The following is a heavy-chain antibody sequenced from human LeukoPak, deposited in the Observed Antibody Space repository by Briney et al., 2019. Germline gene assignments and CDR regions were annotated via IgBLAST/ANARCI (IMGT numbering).Heavy chain of an antibody. CDR3: AKVPVAYYFDN. D-gene: IGHD6-19*01. Sequence: PGGSLRLSCAASGFTFTSYAMRWVRQAPGKGVEWVSTISGSGGTTNYADSVKGRFTISRDNFNDTLYLQMNSLRAEDTAVYYCAKVPVAYYFDNWGQGTLVTVSS. CDR2: ISGSGGTT. CDR1: GFTFTSYA. J-gene: IGHJ4*02. V-gene: IGHV3-23*01.